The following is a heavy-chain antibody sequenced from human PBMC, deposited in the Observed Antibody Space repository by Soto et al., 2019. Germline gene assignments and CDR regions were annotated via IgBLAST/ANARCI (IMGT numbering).Heavy chain of an antibody. D-gene: IGHD6-13*01. V-gene: IGHV4-4*07. J-gene: IGHJ6*02. Sequence: ESLSITSTVSGGSISSYYWSWIRQPAGKGLEWIGRIYTSGSTNYNPSLKSRVTMSVDTSKNQFSLKLSSVTAADTAVYYCASSIAAAQRDYYYGMDGWGQGTTVTVSS. CDR2: IYTSGST. CDR1: GGSISSYY. CDR3: ASSIAAAQRDYYYGMDG.